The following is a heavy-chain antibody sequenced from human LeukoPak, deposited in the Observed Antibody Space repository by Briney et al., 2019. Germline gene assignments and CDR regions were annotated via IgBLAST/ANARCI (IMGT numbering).Heavy chain of an antibody. D-gene: IGHD2-2*01. CDR1: GYTFTSYD. Sequence: EASVKVSCKASGYTFTSYDINWVRQATGQGLEWMGWMNPNSGNTGYAQKFQGRVTMTRNTSISTAYMELSSLRSEDTAVYYCARVDVQYQLPGTYYYYYYMDVWGKGTTVTISS. CDR3: ARVDVQYQLPGTYYYYYYMDV. J-gene: IGHJ6*03. V-gene: IGHV1-8*01. CDR2: MNPNSGNT.